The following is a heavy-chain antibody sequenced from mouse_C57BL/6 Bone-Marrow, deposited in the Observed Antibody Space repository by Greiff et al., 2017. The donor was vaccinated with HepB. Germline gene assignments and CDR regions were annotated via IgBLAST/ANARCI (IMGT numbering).Heavy chain of an antibody. CDR2: IHPNSGST. Sequence: QVQLKHPGAELVKPGASVKLSCKASGYTFTSYWMHWVKQRPGQGLEWIGMIHPNSGSTNYNEKFKSKATLTVDKSSSTAYMPLSSLTSEDSAVYYCAELGPYFDYWGQGTTLTVSS. V-gene: IGHV1-64*01. J-gene: IGHJ2*01. CDR1: GYTFTSYW. CDR3: AELGPYFDY. D-gene: IGHD4-1*01.